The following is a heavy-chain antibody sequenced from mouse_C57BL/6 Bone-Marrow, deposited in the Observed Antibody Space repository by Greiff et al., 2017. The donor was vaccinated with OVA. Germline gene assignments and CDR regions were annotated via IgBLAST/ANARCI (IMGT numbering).Heavy chain of an antibody. CDR2: INPNNGGT. CDR3: ARSYGSSFYYYAMDD. V-gene: IGHV1-18*01. Sequence: VQLQQSGPELVKPGASVKIPCKASGYTFTDYNMDWVKQSHGKSLEWIGDINPNNGGTIYNQKFKGKATLTVDKSSSTAYMELRSLTSEDTAVYYCARSYGSSFYYYAMDDWGKGTSVTVSS. D-gene: IGHD1-1*01. J-gene: IGHJ4*01. CDR1: GYTFTDYN.